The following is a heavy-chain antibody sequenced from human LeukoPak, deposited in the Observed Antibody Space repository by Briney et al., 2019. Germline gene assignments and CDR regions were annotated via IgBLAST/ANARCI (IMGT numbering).Heavy chain of an antibody. V-gene: IGHV5-51*01. Sequence: GESLKISCKGSGYSFTSYWIAWVRQMPGKGLEWMGIIFPGDSDTTYSPSLQGQVTISVDTSISTAYLQWSSLRASDTAMYYCARHPSAYWDGMDVWGQGTTVTVSS. D-gene: IGHD2-8*02. CDR2: IFPGDSDT. J-gene: IGHJ6*02. CDR3: ARHPSAYWDGMDV. CDR1: GYSFTSYW.